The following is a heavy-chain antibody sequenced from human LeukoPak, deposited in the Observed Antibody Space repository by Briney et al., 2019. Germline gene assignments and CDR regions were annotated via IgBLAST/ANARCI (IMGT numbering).Heavy chain of an antibody. CDR3: AKAVYSSGWTQDY. Sequence: GGSLRLSCAASGFSVRSSYMSWVRQAPGKGLEWVSAISGSGGSTYYADSMKGRFTISRDNSKNTLYLQMNSLRAEDTAVYYCAKAVYSSGWTQDYWGQGTLVTVSS. CDR1: GFSVRSSY. J-gene: IGHJ4*02. CDR2: ISGSGGST. D-gene: IGHD6-19*01. V-gene: IGHV3-23*01.